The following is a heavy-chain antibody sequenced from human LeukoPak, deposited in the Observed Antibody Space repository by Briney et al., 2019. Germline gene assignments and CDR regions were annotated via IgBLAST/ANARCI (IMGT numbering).Heavy chain of an antibody. J-gene: IGHJ5*02. CDR2: INHSGST. D-gene: IGHD1-1*01. CDR3: ARDWELGH. Sequence: GSLRLSCAASGFTFSDYYMSWIRQAPGKGLEWIGEINHSGSTNYNPSLKSRVTILLDTSKNQFSLKLNSVTAADTAVYYCARDWELGHWGQGTLVTVS. CDR1: GFTFSDYY. V-gene: IGHV4-34*01.